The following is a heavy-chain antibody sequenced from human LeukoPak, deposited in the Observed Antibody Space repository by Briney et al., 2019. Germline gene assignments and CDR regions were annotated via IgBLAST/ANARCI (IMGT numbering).Heavy chain of an antibody. Sequence: SETLSLTCTVSGGSISSYYWSWIRQPPEKGLEWIGYIYTSGSTNYNPSLKSRVTISVDTSKNQFSLKLSSVTAADTAVYYCARWGITMDLWGRGTLVTVSS. D-gene: IGHD3-10*01. CDR2: IYTSGST. CDR3: ARWGITMDL. V-gene: IGHV4-4*09. J-gene: IGHJ2*01. CDR1: GGSISSYY.